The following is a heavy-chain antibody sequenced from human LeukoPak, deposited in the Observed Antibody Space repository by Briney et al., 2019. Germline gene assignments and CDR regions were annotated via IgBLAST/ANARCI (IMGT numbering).Heavy chain of an antibody. V-gene: IGHV3-23*01. D-gene: IGHD3-3*01. CDR3: AKDPNYDFWSGYADY. Sequence: GGSLRLSCAASGFTFSSYAMSWVRQAPGKGLEWVSAISGSGGSTYYADSVKGRFTISRDNSKNTLYLQMNSLRAEDPAVYYCAKDPNYDFWSGYADYWGQGTLATVSS. CDR1: GFTFSSYA. CDR2: ISGSGGST. J-gene: IGHJ4*02.